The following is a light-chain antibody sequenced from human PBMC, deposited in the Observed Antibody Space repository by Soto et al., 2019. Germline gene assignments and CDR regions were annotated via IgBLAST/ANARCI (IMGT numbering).Light chain of an antibody. CDR1: SGHSSYA. J-gene: IGLJ2*01. V-gene: IGLV4-69*01. CDR3: QTWGTGFQV. Sequence: QSALTQSPSASASLGASVRLTCTLSSGHSSYAIAWHQQQPEKGPRFLMRLDNDGSHIKGDGIPDRFSGSSSGAERYLTISSLQSDDEADYYCQTWGTGFQVFGGGTQLTVL. CDR2: LDNDGSH.